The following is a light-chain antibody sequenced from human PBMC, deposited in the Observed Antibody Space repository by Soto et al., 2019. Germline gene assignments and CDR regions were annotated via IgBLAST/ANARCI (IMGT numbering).Light chain of an antibody. V-gene: IGKV1-39*01. CDR1: QSINYY. CDR2: AAS. Sequence: IQMTTSPSSLSAPVGDRVTITCRASQSINYYLNCYQQKVGEPPKLLIYAASSLQSGLPSRCSGSGAGADYTLTISLLQPEDVATYYCQQTDCIPRAFGQGTKVDIK. CDR3: QQTDCIPRA. J-gene: IGKJ1*01.